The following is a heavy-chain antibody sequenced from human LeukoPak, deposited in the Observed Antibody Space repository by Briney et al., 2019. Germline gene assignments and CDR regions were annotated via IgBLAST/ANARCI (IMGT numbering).Heavy chain of an antibody. CDR2: ISYDGSNK. J-gene: IGHJ4*02. D-gene: IGHD4-11*01. CDR1: GFTFSSYA. V-gene: IGHV3-30*04. CDR3: ASGALTTENYFDY. Sequence: PGGSLRLSCAASGFTFSSYAMHWVRQAPGKGLEWVAVISYDGSNKYYADSVKGRFTISRDNSKNTLYLQMNSLRAEDTAVYYCASGALTTENYFDYWGQGTLVTVSS.